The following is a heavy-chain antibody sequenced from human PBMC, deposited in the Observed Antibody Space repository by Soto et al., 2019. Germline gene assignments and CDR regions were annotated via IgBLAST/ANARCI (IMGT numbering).Heavy chain of an antibody. CDR3: FGGNGGPQ. V-gene: IGHV3-7*03. Sequence: GGSLRLSCATSDFTFRNYWMNWVRQAPGKGMEWVANIKPDGSATNYVDSVKGRFTISRDNVRNSVSLQMNSLRVEDTAVYFCFGGNGGPQWGQGTLVTVSS. D-gene: IGHD3-16*01. CDR2: IKPDGSAT. J-gene: IGHJ4*02. CDR1: DFTFRNYW.